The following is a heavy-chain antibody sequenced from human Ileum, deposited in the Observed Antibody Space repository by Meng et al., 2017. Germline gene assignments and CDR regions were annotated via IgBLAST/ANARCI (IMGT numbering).Heavy chain of an antibody. V-gene: IGHV3-23*05. CDR1: GFTFRNDA. J-gene: IGHJ4*02. CDR2: VDKSGTFT. Sequence: GESLKISCAASGFTFRNDAMIWVRQGAGKGLEWVSLVDKSGTFTSYADSVKGRFTISRDNSKNTFYLQMNSLRVEDTAVYYCVRGAWLAHWGQGALVTGSS. CDR3: VRGAWLAH. D-gene: IGHD6-19*01.